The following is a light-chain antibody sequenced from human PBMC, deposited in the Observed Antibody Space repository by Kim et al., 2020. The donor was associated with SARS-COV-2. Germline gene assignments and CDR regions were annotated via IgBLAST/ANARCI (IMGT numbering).Light chain of an antibody. CDR2: AAF. CDR3: QQTNSLIT. J-gene: IGKJ5*01. Sequence: SASVGDSVTITCRASQGVSSWLAWYQQKPGKDPKLLIYAAFRLQSGVPSRFSGSGSGTDFTLTISSLQPEDFATYYCQQTNSLITFGQGTRLEIK. CDR1: QGVSSW. V-gene: IGKV1-12*01.